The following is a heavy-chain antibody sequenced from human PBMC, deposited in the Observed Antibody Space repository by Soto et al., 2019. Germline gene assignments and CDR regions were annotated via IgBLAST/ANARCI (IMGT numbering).Heavy chain of an antibody. CDR1: GGTFSSYA. J-gene: IGHJ5*02. V-gene: IGHV1-69*01. CDR3: AREPSSGYHQWFDP. D-gene: IGHD3-22*01. Sequence: VKVSCKASGGTFSSYAISWVRQAPGQGLEWMGGIIPIFGTANYAQKFQGRVTITADESTSTAYMELSSLRSEDTAVYYCAREPSSGYHQWFDPWGQGTLVTVSS. CDR2: IIPIFGTA.